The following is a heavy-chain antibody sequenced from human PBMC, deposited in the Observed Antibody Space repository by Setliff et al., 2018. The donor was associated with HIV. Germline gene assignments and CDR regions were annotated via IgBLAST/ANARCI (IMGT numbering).Heavy chain of an antibody. CDR2: VNWNGDDT. V-gene: IGHV3-20*04. CDR3: ARDPTYSSSWYYFDY. Sequence: GGSLRLSCTASQFNFDDFGMSWVRQGPGKGLEWVAGVNWNGDDTAYADSVKGRFTISRDNAKNSLYLQMNSLRAEDTAVYYCARDPTYSSSWYYFDYWGQGTLVTVSS. CDR1: QFNFDDFG. D-gene: IGHD6-13*01. J-gene: IGHJ4*02.